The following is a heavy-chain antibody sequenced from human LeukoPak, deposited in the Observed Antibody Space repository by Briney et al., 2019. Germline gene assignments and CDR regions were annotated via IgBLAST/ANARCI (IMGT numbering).Heavy chain of an antibody. V-gene: IGHV3-21*01. CDR1: GFTFSSYS. Sequence: PGGSLRLSCAASGFTFSSYSMNWVRQAPGKGLEWVSSISSSSSYIYYADSVKGRFTISRDNAKNSLYLQMNSLRAEDTAVYYCARASGSYSDAFDIWGQGTMVTVSS. CDR2: ISSSSSYI. CDR3: ARASGSYSDAFDI. D-gene: IGHD1-26*01. J-gene: IGHJ3*02.